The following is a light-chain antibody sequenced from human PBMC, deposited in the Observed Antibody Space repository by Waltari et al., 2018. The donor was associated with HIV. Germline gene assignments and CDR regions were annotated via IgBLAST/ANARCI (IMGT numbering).Light chain of an antibody. V-gene: IGLV1-44*01. CDR3: AAWDDSLNGVV. CDR1: SSNIGSNT. J-gene: IGLJ2*01. Sequence: QSVLTQPPSASGTPGQRVTISCSGSSSNIGSNTVNWYQQLPGTAPKLLIYSNNQRPSGGPDRFSGSKSGTSASLAISGLQSEDEADYHCAAWDDSLNGVVFGGGTKLTVL. CDR2: SNN.